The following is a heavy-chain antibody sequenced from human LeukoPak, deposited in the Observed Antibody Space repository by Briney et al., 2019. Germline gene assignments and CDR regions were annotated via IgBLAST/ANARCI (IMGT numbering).Heavy chain of an antibody. Sequence: PGGSLRLSCAASGFTFSNYEMNWVRQAPGKGLEWISYIHSSGSTTFYTDSVKGRFTISRDNSKNTLYLQMNSLRAEDTAVYYCARDYGYPEDYYGMDVCGQGTAVTVSS. CDR3: ARDYGYPEDYYGMDV. D-gene: IGHD4-17*01. V-gene: IGHV3-48*03. CDR1: GFTFSNYE. CDR2: IHSSGSTT. J-gene: IGHJ6*02.